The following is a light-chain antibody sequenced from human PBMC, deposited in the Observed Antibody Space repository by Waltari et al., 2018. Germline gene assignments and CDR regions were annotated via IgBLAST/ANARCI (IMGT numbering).Light chain of an antibody. J-gene: IGLJ3*02. CDR3: CSYTGNKWL. V-gene: IGLV2-23*02. CDR2: PVD. Sequence: QSALTQPASVSGSPGQSITISCSGSSGDVGMFNLVSWYQQHPGKAPQLIFYPVDDRPSGVSYRFSASKSGHTASLTISGLQPEDEADYYCCSYTGNKWLFGGGTKVTVL. CDR1: SGDVGMFNL.